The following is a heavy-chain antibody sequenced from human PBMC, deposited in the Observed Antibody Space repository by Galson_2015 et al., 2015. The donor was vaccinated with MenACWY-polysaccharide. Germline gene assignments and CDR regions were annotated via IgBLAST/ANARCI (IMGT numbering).Heavy chain of an antibody. CDR3: ARVEKYSGSFYILY. Sequence: SETLSLTCAVSDYSIRSGYFWGWIRQPPGKGLEWIVSIFHSGTTYYNPSLKSRVTISVDTSKNQFSLKLSSVTAADTAVYYCARVEKYSGSFYILYWGQGTLVTVSS. V-gene: IGHV4-38-2*01. CDR2: IFHSGTT. CDR1: DYSIRSGYF. J-gene: IGHJ4*02. D-gene: IGHD1-26*01.